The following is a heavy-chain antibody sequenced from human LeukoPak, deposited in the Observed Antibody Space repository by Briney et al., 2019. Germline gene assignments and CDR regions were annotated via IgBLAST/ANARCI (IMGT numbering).Heavy chain of an antibody. CDR1: GYSISRGYS. D-gene: IGHD6-13*01. Sequence: PSETLSLTCTVSGYSISRGYSWGWIRQPPGKGLEWIGNIYHSGSTNYSPSLKSRVTISVDTSKNQFSLKLSSVTAADTAVYYCARDRPRPIGYSSSWYFDYWGQGTLVTVSS. J-gene: IGHJ4*02. CDR3: ARDRPRPIGYSSSWYFDY. V-gene: IGHV4-38-2*02. CDR2: IYHSGST.